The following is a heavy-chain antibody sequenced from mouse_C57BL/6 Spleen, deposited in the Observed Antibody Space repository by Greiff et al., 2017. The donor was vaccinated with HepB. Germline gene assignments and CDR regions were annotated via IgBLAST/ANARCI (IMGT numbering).Heavy chain of an antibody. Sequence: VQLQQSGAELVMPGASVKLSCKASGYTFTSYWMHWVKQRPGQGLEWIGEIDPSDSYTNYNQKFKGKSTLTVDKSSSTAYMQLSSLTSEDSAVYYCARSDDGYYGGYAMDYWGQGTSVTVSS. CDR3: ARSDDGYYGGYAMDY. J-gene: IGHJ4*01. D-gene: IGHD2-3*01. V-gene: IGHV1-69*01. CDR2: IDPSDSYT. CDR1: GYTFTSYW.